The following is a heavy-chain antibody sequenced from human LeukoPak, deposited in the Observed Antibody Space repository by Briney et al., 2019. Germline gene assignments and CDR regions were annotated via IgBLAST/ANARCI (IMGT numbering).Heavy chain of an antibody. D-gene: IGHD5-12*01. Sequence: TSETLSLTCTVSGGSISSGGYYWSWIRQHPGKGLEWIGYIYYSGSTYYNPSLKSRVTISVDTSKNQFSLKLSSVTAADTAVYYCARVTDIVATLAFDIWGQGTMVTVSS. V-gene: IGHV4-31*03. CDR1: GGSISSGGYY. CDR3: ARVTDIVATLAFDI. J-gene: IGHJ3*02. CDR2: IYYSGST.